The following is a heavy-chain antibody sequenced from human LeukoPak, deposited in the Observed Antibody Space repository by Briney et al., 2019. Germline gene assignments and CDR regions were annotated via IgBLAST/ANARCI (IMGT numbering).Heavy chain of an antibody. D-gene: IGHD4-11*01. V-gene: IGHV3-20*04. Sequence: GGSLRLSCAASGFTFDDYGMSWVRQAPGKGLEWVSGINWNGGSRGYADSVKGRFTISRDNAKNSLYLQMNSLRAEDTALYYCARAVTTVTEYYYYYMDVGGKGTTVTVSS. CDR1: GFTFDDYG. CDR3: ARAVTTVTEYYYYYMDV. CDR2: INWNGGSR. J-gene: IGHJ6*03.